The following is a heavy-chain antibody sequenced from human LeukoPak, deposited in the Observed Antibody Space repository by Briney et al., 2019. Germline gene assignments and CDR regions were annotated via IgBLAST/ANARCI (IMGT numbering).Heavy chain of an antibody. J-gene: IGHJ5*02. Sequence: SVKVSCKASGGTFSSYAISWVRQAPGQGLEWMGGIIPIFGTANYAQKFQGRITITADESTSTAYMELSSLRSEDTAVFYCATLGYCSSTSCYTRERNWFDPWGQGTLVTVSS. CDR1: GGTFSSYA. CDR2: IIPIFGTA. V-gene: IGHV1-69*13. CDR3: ATLGYCSSTSCYTRERNWFDP. D-gene: IGHD2-2*02.